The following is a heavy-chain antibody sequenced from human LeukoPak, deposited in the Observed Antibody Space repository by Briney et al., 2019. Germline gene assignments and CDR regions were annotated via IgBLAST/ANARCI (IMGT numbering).Heavy chain of an antibody. CDR3: AKDRDGYDSSEIDY. D-gene: IGHD3-22*01. CDR2: IWYDGSDK. Sequence: GRSLRLSCAASGFTFSSYGMHWVRQAPGKGLEWVAVIWYDGSDKYYADSVKGRFTISRDNSKNTLYLQMNSQRAEDTAVYYCAKDRDGYDSSEIDYWGQGTLVTVSS. V-gene: IGHV3-33*06. J-gene: IGHJ4*02. CDR1: GFTFSSYG.